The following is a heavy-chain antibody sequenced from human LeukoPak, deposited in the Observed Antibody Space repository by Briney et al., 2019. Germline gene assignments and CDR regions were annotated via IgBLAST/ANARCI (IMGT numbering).Heavy chain of an antibody. Sequence: GGSLRLSCSASGFTFSSYAMSWVRQTPGKGLEWVSGISGSGGGTYYADSVRGRFTISRDNSKNTLYLQMNSLRVEDTAVYFCARDPGAFPYFFDCWGQGTLVTVSS. CDR3: ARDPGAFPYFFDC. CDR1: GFTFSSYA. D-gene: IGHD4/OR15-4a*01. V-gene: IGHV3-23*01. CDR2: ISGSGGGT. J-gene: IGHJ4*02.